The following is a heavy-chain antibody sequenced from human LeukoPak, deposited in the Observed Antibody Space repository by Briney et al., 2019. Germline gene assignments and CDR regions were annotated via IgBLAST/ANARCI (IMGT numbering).Heavy chain of an antibody. CDR2: IIPIFGTA. Sequence: SVKVSCKASGGTFSSYAISWVRQAPGQGLEWMGGIIPIFGTANYAQKFQGRVTITADESTSTAYMELSSLRSEDTAVYYCASLYCSSTSCPIDYWGQGTLVTVSS. CDR1: GGTFSSYA. J-gene: IGHJ4*02. D-gene: IGHD2-2*01. V-gene: IGHV1-69*13. CDR3: ASLYCSSTSCPIDY.